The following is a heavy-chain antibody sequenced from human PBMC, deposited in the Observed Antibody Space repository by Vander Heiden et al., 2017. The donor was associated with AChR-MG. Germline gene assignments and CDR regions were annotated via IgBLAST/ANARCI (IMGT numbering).Heavy chain of an antibody. V-gene: IGHV3-23*01. CDR3: ANQNYDILTGYYPDY. Sequence: EVQLLESGGGLVQPGGSLRPSCAASGSTFSSYAMSWVGQAPGKGLEWVSAISGSGGSTDYADSVKGRFTISRDNSKNTLYLQMNSLRAEDTAVYYCANQNYDILTGYYPDYWGQGTLVTVSS. J-gene: IGHJ4*02. CDR1: GSTFSSYA. D-gene: IGHD3-9*01. CDR2: ISGSGGST.